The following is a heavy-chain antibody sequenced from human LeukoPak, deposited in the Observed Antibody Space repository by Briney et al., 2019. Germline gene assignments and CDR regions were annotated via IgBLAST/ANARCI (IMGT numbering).Heavy chain of an antibody. J-gene: IGHJ4*02. CDR3: ARALGYCSSTSCPLDY. V-gene: IGHV3-30*04. Sequence: PGRSLRLSCAASGFTFSSYAMHWVRQAPGKGLEWVAVISYDGSNKYYADSVKGRFTISRDNSKNTLYLQMNSLRAEDTAVYYCARALGYCSSTSCPLDYWGQGTLVIVSS. CDR2: ISYDGSNK. D-gene: IGHD2-2*01. CDR1: GFTFSSYA.